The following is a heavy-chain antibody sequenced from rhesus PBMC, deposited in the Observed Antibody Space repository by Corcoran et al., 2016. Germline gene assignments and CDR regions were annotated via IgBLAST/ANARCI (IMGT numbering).Heavy chain of an antibody. CDR2: IGCSSGST. J-gene: IGHJ4*01. CDR1: CSYISLGYG. D-gene: IGHD6-31*01. V-gene: IGHV4-127*01. CDR3: ARDRRLAYFYVDY. Sequence: QVQLQESGPGLVKPSEPLSLPCAVSCSYISLGYGGRWILQPPGKGLEWIGYIGCSSGSTNYNPSLKSRVTISKDTSKNQFSLNLSSVTAADTAVYYCARDRRLAYFYVDYWGQGVLVTVSS.